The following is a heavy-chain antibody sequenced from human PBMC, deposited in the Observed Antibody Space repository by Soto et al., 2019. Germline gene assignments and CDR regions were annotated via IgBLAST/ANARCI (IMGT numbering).Heavy chain of an antibody. CDR3: VHTYADHAGYYFDF. J-gene: IGHJ4*02. CDR2: VYWDDDK. V-gene: IGHV2-5*02. CDR1: AFSLIDSGVA. Sequence: QITLKASGPTLVKPTQTLTLTCSTSAFSLIDSGVAVGWIRQPPGKALDWLALVYWDDDKRYSPSLRTRLTITRDTSKNQVVLTMTNIDPVDTATYYCVHTYADHAGYYFDFWGQGTLVTVSS.